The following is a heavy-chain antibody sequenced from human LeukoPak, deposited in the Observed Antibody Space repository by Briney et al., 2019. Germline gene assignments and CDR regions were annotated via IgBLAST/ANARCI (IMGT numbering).Heavy chain of an antibody. CDR1: GFTFSNVW. J-gene: IGHJ4*02. D-gene: IGHD4-17*01. V-gene: IGHV3-15*01. Sequence: GGSLRLSCAASGFTFSNVWMSWVRQAPGKGLEWVGRIKSKTDGGTTDYAAPVKGRFTISRDDSKNTLYLQMDSLKTEDTAVYYCTTYGDYEGLIDYWGQGTLVTVSS. CDR2: IKSKTDGGTT. CDR3: TTYGDYEGLIDY.